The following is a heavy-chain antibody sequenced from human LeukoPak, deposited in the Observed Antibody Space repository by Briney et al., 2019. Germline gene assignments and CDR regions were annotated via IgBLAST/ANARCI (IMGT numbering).Heavy chain of an antibody. Sequence: GGSLRLSCAASGFTFSSYAMHWVRQAPGKGLKYVSAISSNGGSTYHANSVKGRFTISRDNSKNTLYLQMGSLRAVDMAVYYCARSPGGLPSKTTYYYYGMDVWGQGTTVTVSS. V-gene: IGHV3-64*01. CDR3: ARSPGGLPSKTTYYYYGMDV. CDR1: GFTFSSYA. CDR2: ISSNGGST. D-gene: IGHD1-26*01. J-gene: IGHJ6*02.